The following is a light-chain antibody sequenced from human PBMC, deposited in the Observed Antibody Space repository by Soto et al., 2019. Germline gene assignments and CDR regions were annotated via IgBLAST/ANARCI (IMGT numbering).Light chain of an antibody. CDR2: DAS. CDR3: QQRSNWIT. V-gene: IGKV3-11*01. J-gene: IGKJ5*01. Sequence: EIVLTQSPATLSLSPGERATLSCRASQGVSNYLAWYQQKPGQAPRLLIYDASNRATGIPARFSGSGSGTDFTLTISSLEPEDFAVYYCQQRSNWITFGQGTRLEI. CDR1: QGVSNY.